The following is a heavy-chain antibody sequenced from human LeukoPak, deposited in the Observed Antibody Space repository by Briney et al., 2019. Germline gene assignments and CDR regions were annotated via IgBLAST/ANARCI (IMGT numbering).Heavy chain of an antibody. J-gene: IGHJ4*02. D-gene: IGHD5-24*01. CDR2: FSGSGGST. V-gene: IGHV3-23*01. CDR3: AKSGYNRFDY. Sequence: GGSLRLSCAASGFTVSSNYMSWVRQAPGKGLEWVSSFSGSGGSTYYADSVKGRFTISGDNSKNTLYLQMISLRAEDTAVYYCAKSGYNRFDYWGQGTLVTVSS. CDR1: GFTVSSNY.